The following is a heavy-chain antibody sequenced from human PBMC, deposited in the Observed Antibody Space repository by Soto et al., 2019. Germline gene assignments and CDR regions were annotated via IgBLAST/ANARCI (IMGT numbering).Heavy chain of an antibody. J-gene: IGHJ3*02. CDR3: ARDRGRYSSGWYVPPDAFDI. V-gene: IGHV1-3*01. Sequence: QVQLVQSGAEVKKPGASVKVSCKASGYTFTSYAMHWVRQAPGQRLEWMGWINAGNGNTKYSQKCQGRVTITRDTSASTAYMELSSLRSEDTAVYYCARDRGRYSSGWYVPPDAFDIWGQGTMVTVSS. CDR2: INAGNGNT. CDR1: GYTFTSYA. D-gene: IGHD6-19*01.